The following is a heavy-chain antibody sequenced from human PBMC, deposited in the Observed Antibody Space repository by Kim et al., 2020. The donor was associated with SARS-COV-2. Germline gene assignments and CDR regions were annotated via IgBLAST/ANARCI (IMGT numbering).Heavy chain of an antibody. J-gene: IGHJ6*02. CDR1: GFTFSDYY. CDR3: ARLTVGDYYLWANLNYYYYGMDV. CDR2: ISSSGSTI. Sequence: GGSLRLSCAASGFTFSDYYMSWIRQAPGKGLEWVSYISSSGSTIYYADSVKGRFTISRDNAKNSLYLQMNSLRAEDTAVYYCARLTVGDYYLWANLNYYYYGMDVWGQGTTVTVSS. V-gene: IGHV3-11*01. D-gene: IGHD4-17*01.